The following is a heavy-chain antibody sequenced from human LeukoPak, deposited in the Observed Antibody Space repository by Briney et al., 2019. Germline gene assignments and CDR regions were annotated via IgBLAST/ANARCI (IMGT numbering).Heavy chain of an antibody. V-gene: IGHV4-34*01. CDR2: INHSGST. CDR3: ASDEVGARTFDH. J-gene: IGHJ4*02. Sequence: SETLSLTCAVYGGSFSGYYWSWIRQPPGKGLEWIGEINHSGSTNYNPSLKSRVTISVDTSKNQFSLKLSSVTAADTAVYYCASDEVGARTFDHWGQGTLVTVSS. CDR1: GGSFSGYY. D-gene: IGHD1-26*01.